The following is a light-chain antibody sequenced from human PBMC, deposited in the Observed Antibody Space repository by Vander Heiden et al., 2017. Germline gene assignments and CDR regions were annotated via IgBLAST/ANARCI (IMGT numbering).Light chain of an antibody. CDR1: SGHSSYA. V-gene: IGLV4-69*01. CDR3: QTWGTGIPV. Sequence: QLVRTQSPSASASLGASVKLTCTLSSGHSSYAIAWHQQQPEKGPRYLMKLNSGGSHSNGDGISVRFSCPISGAERYLTISSLQSEDEADYYCQTWGTGIPVFGGGTKLTVL. CDR2: LNSGGSH. J-gene: IGLJ3*02.